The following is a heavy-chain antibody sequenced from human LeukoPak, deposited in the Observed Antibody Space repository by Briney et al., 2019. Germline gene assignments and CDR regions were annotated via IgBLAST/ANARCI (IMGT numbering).Heavy chain of an antibody. D-gene: IGHD2-21*02. Sequence: SETLSLTCTVSGGSINTYYWTWIRQPPGKGLEWIGYIYYSGSTNYNPSLKSRVTISVDTSKNQFSLKLSSVTAADTAVYYCARDRPYCGGDCYLDAFDIWGQGTMVTVSS. J-gene: IGHJ3*02. CDR1: GGSINTYY. CDR3: ARDRPYCGGDCYLDAFDI. V-gene: IGHV4-59*12. CDR2: IYYSGST.